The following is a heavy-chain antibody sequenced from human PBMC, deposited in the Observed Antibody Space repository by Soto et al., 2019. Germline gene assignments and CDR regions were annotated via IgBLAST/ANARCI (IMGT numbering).Heavy chain of an antibody. Sequence: EVQLVESGGGLVQPGGSLRLSCAASGFTFSGYNMNWVRQAPGKGLEGVSYISSKSGTIYYSYSVRGRFTISRDNATISLYMQMNILGAEDTAVYYCANTRGYYDSSGYPTPDYWGQGTLVTVSS. V-gene: IGHV3-48*01. D-gene: IGHD3-22*01. CDR2: ISSKSGTI. CDR3: ANTRGYYDSSGYPTPDY. CDR1: GFTFSGYN. J-gene: IGHJ4*02.